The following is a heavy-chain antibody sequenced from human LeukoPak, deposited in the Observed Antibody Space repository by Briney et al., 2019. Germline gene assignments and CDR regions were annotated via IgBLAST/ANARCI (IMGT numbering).Heavy chain of an antibody. J-gene: IGHJ3*02. CDR3: ARGSRDGNKGGAFDI. CDR1: GFTFSSYG. Sequence: PGGSLRLSCAASGFTFSSYGMPWVRQPPGKGLEWVAVIWYDGSNKYYADSVKGRFTISRDNSKNPLYLQMNSLRAEDTAVYYCARGSRDGNKGGAFDIWGQGTMVTVSS. CDR2: IWYDGSNK. D-gene: IGHD5-24*01. V-gene: IGHV3-33*01.